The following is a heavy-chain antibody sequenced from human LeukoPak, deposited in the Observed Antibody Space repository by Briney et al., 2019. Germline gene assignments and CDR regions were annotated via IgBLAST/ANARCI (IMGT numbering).Heavy chain of an antibody. J-gene: IGHJ4*02. D-gene: IGHD3-22*01. CDR2: ISGSGGST. Sequence: PGGSLRLSCAASGFTFSSYWMSWVRQAPGKGLEWVSAISGSGGSTYYADSVKGRFTISRDNSKNTLYLQMNSLRAEDTAVYYCAKYYDSSGYYPDYWGQGTLVTVSS. CDR1: GFTFSSYW. CDR3: AKYYDSSGYYPDY. V-gene: IGHV3-23*01.